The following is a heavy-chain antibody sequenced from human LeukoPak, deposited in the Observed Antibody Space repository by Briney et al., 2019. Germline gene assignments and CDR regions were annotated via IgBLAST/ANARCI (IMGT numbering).Heavy chain of an antibody. Sequence: GGSLRLSYTSSGFTFSGAGMTWVRQAPGKGLEWVGNIREDGTEKNYVDFVKGRFTISRDNAKNSLFLQMSNLRDDDTAIYYCARHVGISFWGQGTLVTVSS. CDR3: ARHVGISF. V-gene: IGHV3-7*01. D-gene: IGHD7-27*01. J-gene: IGHJ4*02. CDR1: GFTFSGAG. CDR2: IREDGTEK.